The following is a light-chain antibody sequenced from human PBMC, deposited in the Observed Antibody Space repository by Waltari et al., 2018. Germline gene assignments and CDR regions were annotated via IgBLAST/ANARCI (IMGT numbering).Light chain of an antibody. J-gene: IGKJ4*01. Sequence: EIVLTQSPATLSLSPGERATLSCRASQSVSIYLAWYQQKPGQSPRLLTYDVYKGATGIPARISGSGSGTDFTLTISSLEPEDFAVYYCQQRSTWPPSFGGGTKVEIK. CDR3: QQRSTWPPS. V-gene: IGKV3-11*01. CDR1: QSVSIY. CDR2: DVY.